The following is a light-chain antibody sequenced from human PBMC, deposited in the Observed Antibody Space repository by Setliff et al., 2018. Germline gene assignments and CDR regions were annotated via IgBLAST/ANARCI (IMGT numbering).Light chain of an antibody. Sequence: QSVLTQPPSASGSPGQSVTISCTGTGTYNYVSWYQQHPGKAPQLIIYDVTNRPSGVSNRFSASKSGNTASLTISGLQPEDDADYYCSSYTSNSTYVFGTGTKVTVL. CDR1: GTYNY. CDR2: DVT. V-gene: IGLV2-14*03. CDR3: SSYTSNSTYV. J-gene: IGLJ1*01.